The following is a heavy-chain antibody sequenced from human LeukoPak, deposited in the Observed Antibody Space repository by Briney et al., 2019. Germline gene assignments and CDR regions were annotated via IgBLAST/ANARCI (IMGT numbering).Heavy chain of an antibody. CDR1: GFTFSSYW. CDR2: IKQDGSEK. V-gene: IGHV3-7*01. Sequence: PGGSLRLSCAASGFTFSSYWMSWVRQAPGKGLEWVANIKQDGSEKYYVDSVKGRFTISRDNAKTSLYLQMNSLRAEDTAVYYCARSNLYSKYYYGGGNWFDPWGQGTLVTVSS. D-gene: IGHD3-10*01. J-gene: IGHJ5*02. CDR3: ARSNLYSKYYYGGGNWFDP.